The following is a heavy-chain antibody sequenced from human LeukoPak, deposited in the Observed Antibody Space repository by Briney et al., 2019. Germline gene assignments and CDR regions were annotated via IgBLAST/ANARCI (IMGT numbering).Heavy chain of an antibody. J-gene: IGHJ4*02. CDR2: INPNSGGT. Sequence: ASVKVSCKASGYTFTGYYMHWVRQAPGQGLEWMGWINPNSGGTNYAQKFQGRVTMTRDMSISTAYMELSRLRSDDTAVYYCARGGVSIAARPDDYWGQGTLVTVSS. V-gene: IGHV1-2*02. CDR1: GYTFTGYY. D-gene: IGHD6-6*01. CDR3: ARGGVSIAARPDDY.